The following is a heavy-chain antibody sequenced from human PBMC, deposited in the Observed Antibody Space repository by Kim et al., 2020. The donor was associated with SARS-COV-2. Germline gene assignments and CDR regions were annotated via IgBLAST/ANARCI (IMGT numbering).Heavy chain of an antibody. J-gene: IGHJ6*02. CDR1: GYTLTELS. V-gene: IGHV1-24*01. Sequence: ASVKVSCKVSGYTLTELSMHWVRQAPGKGLEWMGGFDPEDGETIYAQKFQGRVTMTEDTSTDTAYMELSSLRSEDTAVYYCALTTIYGDYGSDYYYGMDVWGQGTTVTVSS. D-gene: IGHD4-17*01. CDR3: ALTTIYGDYGSDYYYGMDV. CDR2: FDPEDGET.